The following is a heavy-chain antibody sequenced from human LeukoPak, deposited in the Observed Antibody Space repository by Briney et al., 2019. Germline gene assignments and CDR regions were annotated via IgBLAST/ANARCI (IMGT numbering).Heavy chain of an antibody. D-gene: IGHD2-2*01. CDR3: ARDSTVGSFFDL. CDR1: GFTFSSYS. J-gene: IGHJ2*01. Sequence: PGGSLRLSCAASGFTFSSYSMNWVRQASGKGLEWVSSISSSSSYVYYADSVKGRFTISRDNAKNSLYLQMNSLRAEDTAVYYCARDSTVGSFFDLWGRGTLVTVSS. CDR2: ISSSSSYV. V-gene: IGHV3-21*01.